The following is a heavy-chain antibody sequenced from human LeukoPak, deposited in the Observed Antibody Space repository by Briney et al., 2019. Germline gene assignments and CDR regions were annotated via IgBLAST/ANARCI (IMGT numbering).Heavy chain of an antibody. CDR2: IYYSGST. D-gene: IGHD2-15*01. J-gene: IGHJ4*02. Sequence: SETLSLTCTVSGGSISSSSYYWGWIRQPPGKGLEWIGSIYYSGSTYYNPSLKSRVTISVDTSKNQFSLKLSSVTAADTAVYYCARLEAATAYWGQGTLVTVSS. CDR1: GGSISSSSYY. CDR3: ARLEAATAY. V-gene: IGHV4-39*07.